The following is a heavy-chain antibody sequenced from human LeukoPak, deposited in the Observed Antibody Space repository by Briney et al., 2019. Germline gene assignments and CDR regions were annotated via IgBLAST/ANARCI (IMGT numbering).Heavy chain of an antibody. CDR2: MSPNSGDT. Sequence: ASVKVSCKASGYTFTNFDINWVRQAPGQGLEWLGSMSPNSGDTDYAQKFQGRVTMTRNISISTVYLELNSLRSEDTAVYYCARVSVLMARGRYPPYKWFDPWGQGTLVTVSS. J-gene: IGHJ5*02. CDR3: ARVSVLMARGRYPPYKWFDP. CDR1: GYTFTNFD. V-gene: IGHV1-8*02. D-gene: IGHD3-10*01.